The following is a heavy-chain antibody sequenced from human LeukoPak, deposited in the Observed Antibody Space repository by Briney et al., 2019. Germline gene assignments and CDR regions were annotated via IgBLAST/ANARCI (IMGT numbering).Heavy chain of an antibody. Sequence: GGSLRLSCAASGFTFSSYWMHWVRQAPGKGLVWVSRINSDGSYTNYADSVKGRFTISRDSAKNTLYLQMNSLRAEDTAVYYCATLGTMVRGVIMDYWGQGTLVTVPS. CDR3: ATLGTMVRGVIMDY. V-gene: IGHV3-74*01. D-gene: IGHD3-10*01. CDR2: INSDGSYT. CDR1: GFTFSSYW. J-gene: IGHJ4*02.